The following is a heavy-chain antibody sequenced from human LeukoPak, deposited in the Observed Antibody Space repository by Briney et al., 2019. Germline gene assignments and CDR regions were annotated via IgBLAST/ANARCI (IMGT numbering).Heavy chain of an antibody. CDR3: ARARYSSSWYKGWFDP. V-gene: IGHV4-34*01. J-gene: IGHJ5*02. CDR1: GGSFSGYY. D-gene: IGHD6-13*01. Sequence: SETLSLTCAVYGGSFSGYYWSWIRQPPGKGLEWTGEINHSGSTNYNPSLKSRVTISVDTSKNQFSLKLSSVTAADTAVYYCARARYSSSWYKGWFDPWGQGTLVTVSS. CDR2: INHSGST.